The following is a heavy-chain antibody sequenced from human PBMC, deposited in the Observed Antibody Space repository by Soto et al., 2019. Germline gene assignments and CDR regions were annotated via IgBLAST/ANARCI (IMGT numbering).Heavy chain of an antibody. Sequence: ASVKVSCKASGYTFTSYGISWVRQAPGQGLEWMGWISAYNGNTNYAQKLQGRVTMTTDTSTSTAYMELRSLRSDDTAVYYCARGDYYGSGSYYNVGYYYYGMDVWGQGTTVTV. CDR1: GYTFTSYG. CDR3: ARGDYYGSGSYYNVGYYYYGMDV. CDR2: ISAYNGNT. J-gene: IGHJ6*02. D-gene: IGHD3-10*01. V-gene: IGHV1-18*01.